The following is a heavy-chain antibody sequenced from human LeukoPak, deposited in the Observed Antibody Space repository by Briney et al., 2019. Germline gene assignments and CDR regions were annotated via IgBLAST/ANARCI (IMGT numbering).Heavy chain of an antibody. CDR1: GGSISSYY. D-gene: IGHD3-16*02. Sequence: SETLSLTCTVSGGSISSYYWNWIRQPPGKGLEWIGYIYYSGSANYNLSLKSRVTISVDTSKNQFSLRLNSVTAADTAVYYCARGNGYRFDYWGQGTLVTVYS. J-gene: IGHJ4*02. V-gene: IGHV4-59*08. CDR3: ARGNGYRFDY. CDR2: IYYSGSA.